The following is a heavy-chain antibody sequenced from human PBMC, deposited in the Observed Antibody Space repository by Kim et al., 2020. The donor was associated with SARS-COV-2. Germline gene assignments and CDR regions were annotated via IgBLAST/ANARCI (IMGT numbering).Heavy chain of an antibody. D-gene: IGHD3-16*02. J-gene: IGHJ4*02. CDR2: IKQDGSEK. V-gene: IGHV3-7*01. Sequence: GGSLRLSCAASGFTFSSYWMSWVRQAPGKGLEWVANIKQDGSEKYYVDSVKGRFTISRDNAKNSLYLQMNSLRAEDTAVYYCARETPTYYDYVWGSYHYQYSASTFDYWGQGTLVTVSS. CDR3: ARETPTYYDYVWGSYHYQYSASTFDY. CDR1: GFTFSSYW.